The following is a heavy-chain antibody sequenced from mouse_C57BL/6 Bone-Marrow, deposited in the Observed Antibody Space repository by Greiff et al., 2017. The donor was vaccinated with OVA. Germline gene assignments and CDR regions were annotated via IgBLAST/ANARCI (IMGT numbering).Heavy chain of an antibody. Sequence: EVKLVESGGGLVQPGESLKLSCEFYAYEFPSHDMSWVRQTPEKRLELVAAIYSDGGSTYYPDTMERRFIISRDNTTKTLYLQMSGLRSEDTALYYCARHGHYGSSPYWYFDVWGTGTTVTVSS. V-gene: IGHV5-2*01. J-gene: IGHJ1*03. D-gene: IGHD1-1*01. CDR2: IYSDGGST. CDR1: AYEFPSHD. CDR3: ARHGHYGSSPYWYFDV.